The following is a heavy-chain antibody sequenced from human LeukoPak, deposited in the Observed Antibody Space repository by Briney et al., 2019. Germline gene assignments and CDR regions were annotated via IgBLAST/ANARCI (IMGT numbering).Heavy chain of an antibody. CDR1: GGSISSYY. Sequence: PSETLSLTCAVSGGSISSYYWSWIRQPPGKGLEWIGYIYYSGNTNYNPSLKSRVTISVDMSKNQFSPKLTSVTAADTAVYYCARANEYYDILTGFYVSGWFDPWGQGTLVTVSS. D-gene: IGHD3-9*01. J-gene: IGHJ5*02. CDR3: ARANEYYDILTGFYVSGWFDP. V-gene: IGHV4-59*01. CDR2: IYYSGNT.